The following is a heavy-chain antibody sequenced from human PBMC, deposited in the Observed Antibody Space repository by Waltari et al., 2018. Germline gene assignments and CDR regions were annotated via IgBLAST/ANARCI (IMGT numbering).Heavy chain of an antibody. J-gene: IGHJ4*02. CDR3: ARDEGVDELAYYHY. CDR2: IIPIFGTA. CDR1: GGTFSRYA. V-gene: IGHV1-69*01. Sequence: QVQLVQSGAEVKKPGSSVKVSCKASGGTFSRYAISWFGQAPGQGLEWMGGIIPIFGTANYAQKFQGRVTITADESTSTAYMELSSLRSEDTAVYYCARDEGVDELAYYHYWGQGTLVTVSS. D-gene: IGHD3-10*01.